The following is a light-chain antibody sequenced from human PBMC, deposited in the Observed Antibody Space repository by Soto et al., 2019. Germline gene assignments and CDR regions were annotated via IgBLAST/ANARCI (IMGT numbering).Light chain of an antibody. CDR1: QAISTY. CDR2: AAS. J-gene: IGKJ3*01. CDR3: QQLISYPFT. Sequence: IQLTQSPSSLSASVGDRVTITCRPSQAISTYLAWYQHKPGKAPKLLIYAASTLQSGVPGRFSGSGSRTDFTLTISSLQPEDFATYYCQQLISYPFTFGPGTKVDI. V-gene: IGKV1-9*01.